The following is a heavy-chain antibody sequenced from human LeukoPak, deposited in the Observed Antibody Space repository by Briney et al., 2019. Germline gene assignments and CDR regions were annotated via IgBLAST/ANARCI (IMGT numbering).Heavy chain of an antibody. J-gene: IGHJ4*02. D-gene: IGHD3-22*01. CDR2: INHSGST. Sequence: SETLSLTCAVYGGSFSDYSWSWIRQPPGKGLEWIGEINHSGSTNYNPSLKSRVTISVDTSKNQFSLKLSSVTAADTAVYYCARGRYYYDSSGYRLTLFDYWGQGTLVTVSS. V-gene: IGHV4-34*01. CDR3: ARGRYYYDSSGYRLTLFDY. CDR1: GGSFSDYS.